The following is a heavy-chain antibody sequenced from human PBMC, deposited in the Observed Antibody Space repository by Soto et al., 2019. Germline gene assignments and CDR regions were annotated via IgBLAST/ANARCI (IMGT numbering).Heavy chain of an antibody. CDR3: ARDALRYSGSYFAI. Sequence: PSQTLSLTCPVSGGSFSSSNWWRWVRKPAGKGLEWILQIHHTWITNYNPSLKSRVTISVDKSKNQFSLKLGSVTAADTAVYYCARDALRYSGSYFAIWGQGNLVTVPQ. CDR1: GGSFSSSNW. CDR2: IHHTWIT. J-gene: IGHJ4*02. V-gene: IGHV4-4*02. D-gene: IGHD1-26*01.